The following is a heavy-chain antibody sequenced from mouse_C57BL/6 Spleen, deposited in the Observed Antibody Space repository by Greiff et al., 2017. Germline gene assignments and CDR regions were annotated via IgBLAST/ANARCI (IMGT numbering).Heavy chain of an antibody. V-gene: IGHV2-6*03. CDR3: ASLPVDYAETHYYAMDY. CDR1: GFSLTSYG. Sequence: LVAPSQSLSITCTVSGFSLTSYGVHWVRQPPGKGLEWLVVIWSDGSTTYNSALKSRLSISKDNSKSQVFLKMNSLQTDDTAMYYCASLPVDYAETHYYAMDYWGQGTSVTVSS. J-gene: IGHJ4*01. CDR2: IWSDGST. D-gene: IGHD2-13*01.